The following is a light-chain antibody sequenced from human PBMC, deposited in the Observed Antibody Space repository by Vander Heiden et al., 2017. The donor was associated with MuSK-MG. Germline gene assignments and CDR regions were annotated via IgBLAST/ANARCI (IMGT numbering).Light chain of an antibody. CDR3: QQSYITLT. CDR2: EAS. Sequence: EIQMRPSPSSLSSSVGYRVIITCRASQCVETFLNWFQHKPGNAPNLLLHEASTLQSGDPARYNGSRSFTDFTLTISALQPEDFATYYWQQSYITLTFGGGTKVDIK. V-gene: IGKV1-39*01. J-gene: IGKJ4*01. CDR1: QCVETF.